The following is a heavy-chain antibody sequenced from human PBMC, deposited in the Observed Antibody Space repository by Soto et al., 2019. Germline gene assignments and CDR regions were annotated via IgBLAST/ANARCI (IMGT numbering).Heavy chain of an antibody. J-gene: IGHJ5*02. V-gene: IGHV4-30-2*01. CDR3: ARDMSGCSSSDCYLSGWFDP. CDR1: GAPITSGAYS. Sequence: LSLTCTVSGAPITSGAYSLSWIRQPPGKGLEWIGFIYQSGSTHYNPSLKSRVTISVDRSKNHFSLQLTSLTAADTAVYYCARDMSGCSSSDCYLSGWFDPWGPGTLVTVSS. D-gene: IGHD2-21*02. CDR2: IYQSGST.